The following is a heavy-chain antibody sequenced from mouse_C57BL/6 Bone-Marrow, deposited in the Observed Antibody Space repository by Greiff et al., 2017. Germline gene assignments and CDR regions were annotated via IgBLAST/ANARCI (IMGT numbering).Heavy chain of an antibody. V-gene: IGHV1-82*01. CDR3: ARSRKAMDY. Sequence: QVQLKESGPELVKPGASVKISCKASGYAFSSSWMNRVKQRPGKGLEWIGRIYPGDGDTNYNGKFKGKATLTADKSSSTAYMQLSSLTSEDSAVYFCARSRKAMDYWGQGTSVTVSS. CDR2: IYPGDGDT. J-gene: IGHJ4*01. CDR1: GYAFSSSW.